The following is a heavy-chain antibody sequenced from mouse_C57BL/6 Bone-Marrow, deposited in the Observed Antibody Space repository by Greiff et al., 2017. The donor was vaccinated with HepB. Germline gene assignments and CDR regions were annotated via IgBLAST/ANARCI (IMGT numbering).Heavy chain of an antibody. CDR3: ARGGGNYANY. CDR2: IDPSDSET. Sequence: QVQLQQPGAELVRPGSSVKLSCKASGYTFTSYWMHWVKQRPIQGLEWIGNIDPSDSETHYNQKFKDKATLTVDKSSSTAYMQLSSLTSEDSAVYYCARGGGNYANYWGQGTTLTVSS. D-gene: IGHD2-1*01. V-gene: IGHV1-52*01. CDR1: GYTFTSYW. J-gene: IGHJ2*01.